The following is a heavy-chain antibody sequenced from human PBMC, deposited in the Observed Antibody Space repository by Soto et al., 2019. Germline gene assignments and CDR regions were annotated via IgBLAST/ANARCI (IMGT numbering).Heavy chain of an antibody. CDR2: ISGSGGST. CDR1: GFTFSSYA. CDR3: ANMGPYYDFWSGYSPIEVGYTV. V-gene: IGHV3-23*01. D-gene: IGHD3-3*01. Sequence: GGSLRLACAASGFTFSSYAMSWVRQAPGKGLEWVSAISGSGGSTYYADSVKGRFTISRDNSKSTLYLQMNSLRAEDTAVYYCANMGPYYDFWSGYSPIEVGYTVWGQGTLVIV. J-gene: IGHJ1*01.